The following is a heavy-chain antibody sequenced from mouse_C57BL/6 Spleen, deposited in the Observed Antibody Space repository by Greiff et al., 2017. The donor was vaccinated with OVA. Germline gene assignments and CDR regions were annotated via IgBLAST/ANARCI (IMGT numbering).Heavy chain of an antibody. CDR3: TEDENY. Sequence: VQLKQSGGGLVQPGGSMKLSCVASGFTFSNYWMNWVRQSPEKGLEWVAQIRLKSDNYATHYAESVKGRFTISRDDSKSSVYLQMNNLRAEDTGIYYCTEDENYWGQGTTLTVSS. J-gene: IGHJ2*01. CDR1: GFTFSNYW. CDR2: IRLKSDNYAT. V-gene: IGHV6-3*01.